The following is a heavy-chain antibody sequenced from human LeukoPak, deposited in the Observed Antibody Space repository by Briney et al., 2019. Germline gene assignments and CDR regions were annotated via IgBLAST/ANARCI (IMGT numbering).Heavy chain of an antibody. J-gene: IGHJ4*02. Sequence: VSVKVSCKVSGYTLTELSMHWVRQAPGKGLEWMGGFDLEDGETIYAQKFQGRVTMTEDTSTDTAYMELSSLRSEDTAVYYCATPVLSSGYLTFDYWGQGTLVTVSS. V-gene: IGHV1-24*01. CDR2: FDLEDGET. CDR3: ATPVLSSGYLTFDY. D-gene: IGHD3-22*01. CDR1: GYTLTELS.